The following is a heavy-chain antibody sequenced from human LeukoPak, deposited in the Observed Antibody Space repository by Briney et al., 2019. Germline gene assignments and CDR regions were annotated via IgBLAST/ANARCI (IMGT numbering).Heavy chain of an antibody. J-gene: IGHJ3*02. V-gene: IGHV3-9*01. Sequence: PGRSLRLSCAASGFTFDDYAMHWVRQAPGKGLEWVSGISWNSGSIGYADSVKGRFTISRDNAKNSLYLQMNSLRAEDTAVYYCARLLYPGAFDIWGQGTMVTVSS. D-gene: IGHD2-2*02. CDR3: ARLLYPGAFDI. CDR1: GFTFDDYA. CDR2: ISWNSGSI.